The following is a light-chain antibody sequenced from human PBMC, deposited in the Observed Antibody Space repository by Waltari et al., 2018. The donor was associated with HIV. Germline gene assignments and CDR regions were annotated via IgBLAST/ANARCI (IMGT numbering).Light chain of an antibody. J-gene: IGKJ5*01. V-gene: IGKV2-28*01. CDR1: QSLLNSNGFNY. CDR2: LGS. CDR3: MQALQTPLIT. Sequence: DIVMTQSPLSLPVTRGEPAAISCRSSQSLLNSNGFNYLDWYLQKPGQSPRLLIYLGSNRAPGVPDRFSGSGSGTDFTLKISRVEAEDVGVYYCMQALQTPLITFGQGTRLEIK.